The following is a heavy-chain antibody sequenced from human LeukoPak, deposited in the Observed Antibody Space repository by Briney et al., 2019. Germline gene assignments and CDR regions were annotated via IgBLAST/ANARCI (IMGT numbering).Heavy chain of an antibody. J-gene: IGHJ4*02. CDR2: ISGSGGST. CDR1: GFTFSSYG. Sequence: GGSLRLSCAASGFTFSSYGMSWVRQAPGKGLEWVSAISGSGGSTYYADSVKGRFTISRDNSKNTLYLQMNSLRAEDTAVYYCAKDQGGNYDFWSGYYEVGYYFDYWGQGTLVTVSS. V-gene: IGHV3-23*01. CDR3: AKDQGGNYDFWSGYYEVGYYFDY. D-gene: IGHD3-3*01.